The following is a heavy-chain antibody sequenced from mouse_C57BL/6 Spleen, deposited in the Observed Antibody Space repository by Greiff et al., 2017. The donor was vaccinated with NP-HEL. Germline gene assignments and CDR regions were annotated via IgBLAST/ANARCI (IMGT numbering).Heavy chain of an antibody. Sequence: VQLQQPGAELVRPGTSVKLSCKASGYTFTSYWMHWVKQRPGQGLEWIGVIDPSDSYTNYNQKFKGKATLTVDTSSSTAYMQLSSLTSEDSAVYYCARGVWLRRGGYFDYWGQGTTLTVSS. D-gene: IGHD2-2*01. CDR1: GYTFTSYW. CDR3: ARGVWLRRGGYFDY. V-gene: IGHV1-59*01. CDR2: IDPSDSYT. J-gene: IGHJ2*01.